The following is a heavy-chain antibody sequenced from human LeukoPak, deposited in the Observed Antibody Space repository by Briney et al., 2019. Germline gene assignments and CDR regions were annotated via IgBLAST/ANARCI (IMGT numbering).Heavy chain of an antibody. J-gene: IGHJ6*03. CDR1: GYSFTSYW. CDR2: IYPGDSDT. D-gene: IGHD3-3*01. Sequence: GESLKISCKGSGYSFTSYWIAWVRQMPGKGLEWMGIIYPGDSDTRYSPSFQGQVTISVDESISTAYLQWSSLKASDTAIYYCARHEVGGDSSSGYEYYYYMDVWGKGTAVTVSS. V-gene: IGHV5-51*01. CDR3: ARHEVGGDSSSGYEYYYYMDV.